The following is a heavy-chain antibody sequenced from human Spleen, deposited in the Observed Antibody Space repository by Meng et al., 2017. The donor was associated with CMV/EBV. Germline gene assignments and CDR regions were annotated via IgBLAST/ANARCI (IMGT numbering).Heavy chain of an antibody. CDR1: GGTFSSYA. CDR3: ARYNWNEGYYFHY. V-gene: IGHV1-69*05. J-gene: IGHJ4*02. Sequence: SVKVSCKASGGTFSSYAISWVRQAPGQGLEWMGGIIPIFGTANYAQKFQGRVTITTDESTSTAYMELSSLRSEDTAVYYCARYNWNEGYYFHYRGQGTLVTVSS. D-gene: IGHD1-1*01. CDR2: IIPIFGTA.